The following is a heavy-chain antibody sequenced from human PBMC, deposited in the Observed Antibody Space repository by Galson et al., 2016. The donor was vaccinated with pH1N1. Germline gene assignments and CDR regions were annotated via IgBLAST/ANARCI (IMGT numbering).Heavy chain of an antibody. CDR2: IHHTGNT. CDR1: GYSITRGYY. J-gene: IGHJ3*02. Sequence: SETLSLTCGVSGYSITRGYYLGWIRQPPGKGLEWIGTIHHTGNTDYNPSLKNRLTISLDTSKNQFSLKLISVTAADTAMYYCARRYSIGWSGGDDAFDIWGQGTMVTVSS. D-gene: IGHD6-19*01. CDR3: ARRYSIGWSGGDDAFDI. V-gene: IGHV4-38-2*01.